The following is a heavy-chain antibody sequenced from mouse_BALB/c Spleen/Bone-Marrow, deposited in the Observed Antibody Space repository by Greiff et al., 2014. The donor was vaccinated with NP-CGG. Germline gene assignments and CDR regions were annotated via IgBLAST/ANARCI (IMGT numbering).Heavy chain of an antibody. V-gene: IGHV14-3*02. Sequence: EVHLVESGAELVKPGASVKLSCTASGFNIKDTYMHWVEQRPEQGLEWIGRIDPANGNTKYDPKFQGKATITADTSSNTAYLQLSSLTSEDTAVYYCAIYYGNYYAMDYWGQGTSVTVSS. D-gene: IGHD2-1*01. J-gene: IGHJ4*01. CDR1: GFNIKDTY. CDR2: IDPANGNT. CDR3: AIYYGNYYAMDY.